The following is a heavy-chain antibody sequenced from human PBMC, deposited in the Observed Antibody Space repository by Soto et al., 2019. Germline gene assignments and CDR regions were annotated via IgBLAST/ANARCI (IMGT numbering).Heavy chain of an antibody. V-gene: IGHV3-23*01. D-gene: IGHD3-10*01. J-gene: IGHJ4*02. CDR1: GFTFSRYA. Sequence: EVQLLESGGGLVQPGGSLRLSCAASGFTFSRYAMSWVRQAPGKGLEWVSAISGSGGSTYYADYVKGRFTISRDNSKNTLYLQMNSLSAEDTAVYYCAKDSTYYGSGLDFDYWGQGTLVTVSS. CDR2: ISGSGGST. CDR3: AKDSTYYGSGLDFDY.